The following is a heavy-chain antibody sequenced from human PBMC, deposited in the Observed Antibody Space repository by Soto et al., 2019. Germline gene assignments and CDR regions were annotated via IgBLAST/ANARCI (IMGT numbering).Heavy chain of an antibody. CDR1: VFTFSSYS. D-gene: IGHD6-13*01. J-gene: IGHJ1*01. Sequence: QPGGSLRLSCAASVFTFSSYSMNWVRQAPGKGLEWVSYISSSSSTIYYADSVKGRFTISRDNAKNSLYLQMNSLRAEDTAVYYCARDRSGYSSSWSGGKPEYFQHWGQGTLVTVSS. CDR3: ARDRSGYSSSWSGGKPEYFQH. V-gene: IGHV3-48*01. CDR2: ISSSSSTI.